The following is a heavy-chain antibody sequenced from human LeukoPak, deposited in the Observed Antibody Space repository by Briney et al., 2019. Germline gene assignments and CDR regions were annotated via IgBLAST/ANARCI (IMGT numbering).Heavy chain of an antibody. Sequence: GGSLRLSYAASGFSFSIFAMSWVRQAPGKGLEWVSAISGSGGNTYYADSVKDRFAFSRDNSKNTLYLQMNSLRGEDTAVYYCAKGAGFYDILTDYYFDYWGQGTLVTVSS. CDR3: AKGAGFYDILTDYYFDY. D-gene: IGHD3-9*01. CDR1: GFSFSIFA. CDR2: ISGSGGNT. V-gene: IGHV3-23*01. J-gene: IGHJ4*02.